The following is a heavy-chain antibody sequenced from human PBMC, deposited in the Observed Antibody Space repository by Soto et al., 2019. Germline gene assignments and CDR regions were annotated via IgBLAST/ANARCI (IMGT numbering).Heavy chain of an antibody. CDR1: GLTFSSSA. CDR2: ISGSGGST. CDR3: AKDSNGNWYFDL. Sequence: GGSLRLSCAASGLTFSSSAMSWVRQAPGKGLEWVSAISGSGGSTYYADSVKGRFTISRDNSKNTLYLQMNSLRAEDTAVYYCAKDSNGNWYFDLWGRGTLVTVSS. V-gene: IGHV3-23*01. D-gene: IGHD7-27*01. J-gene: IGHJ2*01.